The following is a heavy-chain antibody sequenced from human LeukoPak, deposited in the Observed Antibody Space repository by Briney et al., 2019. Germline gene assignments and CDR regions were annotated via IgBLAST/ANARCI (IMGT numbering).Heavy chain of an antibody. V-gene: IGHV7-4-1*02. CDR1: GYTFTSYD. CDR3: ARGTVAGHYYDAFDI. CDR2: INTNTGNP. D-gene: IGHD6-19*01. J-gene: IGHJ3*02. Sequence: GASVKVSCKASGYTFTSYDINWVRQATGQGLEWMGWINTNTGNPTYAQGFTGRFVFSLDTSVSTAYLQISSLKAEDTAVYYCARGTVAGHYYDAFDIWGQGTMVTVSS.